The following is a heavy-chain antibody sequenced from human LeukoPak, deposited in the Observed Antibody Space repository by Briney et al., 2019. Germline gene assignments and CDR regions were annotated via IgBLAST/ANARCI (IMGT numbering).Heavy chain of an antibody. D-gene: IGHD3-16*01. CDR1: GGSISTYY. V-gene: IGHV4-4*07. CDR2: IYTSGST. CDR3: ARMGLEYYYYYMDV. J-gene: IGHJ6*03. Sequence: SETLSLTCTVPGGSISTYYWSWIRQPAGKRLEWIGRIYTSGSTNYNPSLKSRVTMSVDTSKNQFSLKLSSVTAADTAVYYCARMGLEYYYYYMDVWGKGTTVTVSS.